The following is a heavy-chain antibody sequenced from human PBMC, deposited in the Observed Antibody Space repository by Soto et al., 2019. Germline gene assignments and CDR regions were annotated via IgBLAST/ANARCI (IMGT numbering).Heavy chain of an antibody. Sequence: SDTLSLTCAVYGETFRGYYWSWIRKHPGKGLEWIGEINHSGSTNYNPSLKSRVTISVDTSKNQFSLKLSSVTAADTAVYYCARVGIAAAGLKYYYYGMDVWGQGTTVTVSS. D-gene: IGHD6-13*01. V-gene: IGHV4-34*01. CDR1: GETFRGYY. J-gene: IGHJ6*02. CDR2: INHSGST. CDR3: ARVGIAAAGLKYYYYGMDV.